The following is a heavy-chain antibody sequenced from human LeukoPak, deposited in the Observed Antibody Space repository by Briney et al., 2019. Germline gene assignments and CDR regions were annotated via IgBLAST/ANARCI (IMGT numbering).Heavy chain of an antibody. CDR2: INPNSGGT. J-gene: IGHJ6*03. Sequence: GASVKVSCKASGYTFTGYYMHWVRQAPGQGLEWMGWINPNSGGTNYAQKFQGRVTMTRDTSISTAYMELSRLRSDDTAVYYCTLGTTIFGVVGYYYYMDVWGKGTTVTVSS. V-gene: IGHV1-2*02. CDR3: TLGTTIFGVVGYYYYMDV. CDR1: GYTFTGYY. D-gene: IGHD3-3*01.